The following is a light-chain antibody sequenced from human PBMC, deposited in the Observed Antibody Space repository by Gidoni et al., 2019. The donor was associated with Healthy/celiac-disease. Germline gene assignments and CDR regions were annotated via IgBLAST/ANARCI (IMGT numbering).Light chain of an antibody. J-gene: IGKJ3*01. Sequence: IVLTQSPATLSLSPVERATLSCRASQSVSSYLAWYQQKPGQAPRLLIYDASNRATGIPARFSGSGSGTDFTLTISSLEPEDFAVYYCQQRSNWPPGGFXPXTKGEIK. V-gene: IGKV3-11*01. CDR1: QSVSSY. CDR3: QQRSNWPPGG. CDR2: DAS.